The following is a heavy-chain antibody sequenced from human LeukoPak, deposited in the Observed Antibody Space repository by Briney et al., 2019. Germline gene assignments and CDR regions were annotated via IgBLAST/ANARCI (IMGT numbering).Heavy chain of an antibody. CDR3: ASHEDSSGYYLNAFDI. CDR1: GGSISSGGYY. CDR2: IYYSGST. J-gene: IGHJ3*02. V-gene: IGHV4-31*03. Sequence: PSQTLSLTCTVSGGSISSGGYYWSWIRQHPGKGLEWIGYIYYSGSTYYNPSLKSRVTISVDTSKNQFSLKLSSVTAADTAAYYCASHEDSSGYYLNAFDIWGQGTVVTVSS. D-gene: IGHD3-22*01.